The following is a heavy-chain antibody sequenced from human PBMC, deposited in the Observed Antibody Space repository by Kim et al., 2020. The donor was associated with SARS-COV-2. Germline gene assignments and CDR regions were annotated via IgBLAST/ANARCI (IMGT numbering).Heavy chain of an antibody. J-gene: IGHJ6*02. Sequence: ASVKVSCKASGYTFTSYYMHWVRQAPGQGLEWMGIINPSGGSTSYAQKFQGRVTMTRDTSTSTVYMELSSLRSEDTAVYYCAREEKWELLFAFLGPTEYYYYYGMDVWGQGTTVTVSS. V-gene: IGHV1-46*01. CDR1: GYTFTSYY. D-gene: IGHD1-26*01. CDR2: INPSGGST. CDR3: AREEKWELLFAFLGPTEYYYYYGMDV.